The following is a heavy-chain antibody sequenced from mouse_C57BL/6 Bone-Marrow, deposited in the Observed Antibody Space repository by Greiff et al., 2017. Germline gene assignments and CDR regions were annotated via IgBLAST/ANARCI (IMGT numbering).Heavy chain of an antibody. Sequence: EVKLMESGEGLVKPGGSLKLSCAASGFTFSSYAMSWVRPTPEKRLEWVAYISSGGDYIYYADTVKGRFTISRDNARNTLYLQMSSLKSEDTAMYYCTRERDTTVVAPDAMDYWGQGTSVTVSS. D-gene: IGHD1-1*01. J-gene: IGHJ4*01. V-gene: IGHV5-9-1*02. CDR2: ISSGGDYI. CDR1: GFTFSSYA. CDR3: TRERDTTVVAPDAMDY.